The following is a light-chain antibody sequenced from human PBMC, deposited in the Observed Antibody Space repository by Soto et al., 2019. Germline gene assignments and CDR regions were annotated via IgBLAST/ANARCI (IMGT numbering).Light chain of an antibody. CDR1: YIGTKS. Sequence: SYELAQPPSVSVAPGKTATISCGGKYIGTKSVHWYQQKPGQAPILVISYDKDRPSGIPERFSGSNSGNTATLTISRVEAGDEADYYCQVWANDGDLYVVFGGGTKLPS. CDR3: QVWANDGDLYVV. CDR2: YDK. J-gene: IGLJ2*01. V-gene: IGLV3-21*04.